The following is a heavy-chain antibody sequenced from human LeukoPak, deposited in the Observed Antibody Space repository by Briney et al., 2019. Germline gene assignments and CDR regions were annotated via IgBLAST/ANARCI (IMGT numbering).Heavy chain of an antibody. CDR1: GFTFSSYA. V-gene: IGHV3-23*01. CDR2: ISGSGGST. J-gene: IGHJ6*02. CDR3: AKEGPEIVVVPAATYGMDV. D-gene: IGHD2-2*01. Sequence: PGGSLRLSCAASGFTFSSYAMSWVRQTPGKGLEWVSAISGSGGSTYYADSVKGRFTISRDNSKNTLYLQMNSLRAEDTAVYYCAKEGPEIVVVPAATYGMDVWGQGTTVTVSS.